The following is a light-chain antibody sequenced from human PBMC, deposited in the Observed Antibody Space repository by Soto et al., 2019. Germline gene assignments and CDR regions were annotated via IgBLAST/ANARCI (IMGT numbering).Light chain of an antibody. Sequence: DIVMTQSPDSLAVSLCERATINCKSSQSVLYSSNNKNYLAWYQQKPGQPPKLLIYWASTRESGVPDRFSGSGSGTDFTLTISSLQAEDVAVYYCQQYYSTPWTFGQGTKVDTK. CDR2: WAS. V-gene: IGKV4-1*01. CDR3: QQYYSTPWT. J-gene: IGKJ1*01. CDR1: QSVLYSSNNKNY.